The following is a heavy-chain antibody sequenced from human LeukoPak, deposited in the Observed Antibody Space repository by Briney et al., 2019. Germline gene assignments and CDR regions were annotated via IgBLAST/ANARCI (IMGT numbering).Heavy chain of an antibody. CDR1: GYTFTGYY. Sequence: ASVKVSCKASGYTFTGYYMHWVRQAPGQGLEWMGWINPNSGGTNYAQKFQGRVTMTRDTSISTAYMELSRLRSDDTAVYYCARDRGLAYCGGGCYSGAFDIWGQGTMVTVSS. CDR3: ARDRGLAYCGGGCYSGAFDI. V-gene: IGHV1-2*02. CDR2: INPNSGGT. D-gene: IGHD2-21*02. J-gene: IGHJ3*02.